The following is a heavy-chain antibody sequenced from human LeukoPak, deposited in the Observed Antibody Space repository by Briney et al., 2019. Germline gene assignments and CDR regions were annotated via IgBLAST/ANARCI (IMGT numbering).Heavy chain of an antibody. CDR1: GGSISSYY. D-gene: IGHD6-13*01. Sequence: SETLSLTCTVSGGSISSYYWSWIRQPAGQGLEWIGRIYTSGSTNYNPSLKSRVTMSVDTSKNQFSLKLSSVTAADTAVYYCARGGPDPGIAAAGTTFDYWGQGTLVTVSS. CDR3: ARGGPDPGIAAAGTTFDY. CDR2: IYTSGST. V-gene: IGHV4-4*07. J-gene: IGHJ4*02.